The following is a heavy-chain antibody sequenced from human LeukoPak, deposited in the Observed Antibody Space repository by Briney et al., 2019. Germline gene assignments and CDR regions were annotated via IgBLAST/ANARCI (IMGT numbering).Heavy chain of an antibody. CDR3: ARGAGYRLFDY. CDR2: INHSGST. J-gene: IGHJ4*02. Sequence: SETLSLTCAVYGGSFSGYYWSWIRQPPGKGLEWIGEINHSGSTNYNPSLKSRVTISVDTSKNQFSLKLSSVTAADTAVYYCARGAGYRLFDYWGQGTLVTVSS. V-gene: IGHV4-34*01. CDR1: GGSFSGYY. D-gene: IGHD1-1*01.